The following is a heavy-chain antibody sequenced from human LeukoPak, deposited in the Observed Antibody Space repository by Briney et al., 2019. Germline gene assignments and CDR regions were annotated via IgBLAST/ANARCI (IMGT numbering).Heavy chain of an antibody. CDR2: ISGSGGGT. CDR3: AKTPYYYDASPFDP. J-gene: IGHJ5*02. V-gene: IGHV3-23*01. CDR1: GFTFSGYG. Sequence: GGTLRLSCAASGFTFSGYGMSWVRQAPGKGLEWVSAISGSGGGTYYADSVKGRFTISRDNSKNTLYLQMNSLRAEDTAVYYCAKTPYYYDASPFDPWGQGTLVTVSS. D-gene: IGHD3-22*01.